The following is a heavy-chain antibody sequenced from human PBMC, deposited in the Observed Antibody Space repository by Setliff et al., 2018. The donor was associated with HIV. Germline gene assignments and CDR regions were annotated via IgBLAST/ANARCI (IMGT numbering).Heavy chain of an antibody. CDR2: IYHTGRT. CDR3: ASRIDYYDESRVLREEGFVP. CDR1: GGSIDNNKYY. D-gene: IGHD3-22*01. Sequence: PSETLSLTCSASGGSIDNNKYYWTWIRQPPGKGLEWTGSIYHTGRTYYNRSLESRLTISIDTSKNQFSLKLTSVTAADTAMYYCASRIDYYDESRVLREEGFVPWGQGTLVTVSS. V-gene: IGHV4-39*01. J-gene: IGHJ5*02.